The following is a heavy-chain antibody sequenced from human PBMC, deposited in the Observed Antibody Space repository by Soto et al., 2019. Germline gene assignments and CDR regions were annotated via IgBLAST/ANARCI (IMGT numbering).Heavy chain of an antibody. V-gene: IGHV4-30-2*01. CDR3: ARGKRREDWFDP. D-gene: IGHD1-26*01. CDR1: GGSVSSSNYS. CDR2: IYHSGST. J-gene: IGHJ5*02. Sequence: QLQLQESGSGLVKPSQTLSLTCTVSGGSVSSSNYSWSWIRQPPGKGLEWIGYIYHSGSTYYNPSLKSRVTISIDRSKNQFSLKLSSVTAADTAVYYCARGKRREDWFDPWGQGTLVTVSS.